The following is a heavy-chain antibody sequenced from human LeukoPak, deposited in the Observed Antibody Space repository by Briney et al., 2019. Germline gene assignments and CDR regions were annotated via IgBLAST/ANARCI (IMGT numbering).Heavy chain of an antibody. CDR1: GFTFSDYS. D-gene: IGHD2-21*01. CDR3: AKDQGTSRYCGGDCYYYFDY. J-gene: IGHJ4*02. Sequence: GGSLRLSCAASGFTFSDYSMNWVRQAPGKGLEWVAFIRYDGSNKYYADSVKGRFTISRDNSKNTLYLQMNSLRAEDTAVYYCAKDQGTSRYCGGDCYYYFDYWGQGTLVTVSS. V-gene: IGHV3-30*02. CDR2: IRYDGSNK.